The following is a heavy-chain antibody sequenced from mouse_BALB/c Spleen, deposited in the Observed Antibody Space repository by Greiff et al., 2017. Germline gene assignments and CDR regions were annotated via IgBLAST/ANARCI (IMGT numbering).Heavy chain of an antibody. Sequence: EVKLVESGGGLVKPGGSLKLSCAASGFTFSSYAMSWVRQSPEKRLEWVAEISSGGSYTYYPDTVTGRFTISRDNAKNTLYLEMSSLRSEDTAMYYCASYGNYAAYWGQGTLVTVSA. CDR2: ISSGGSYT. CDR3: ASYGNYAAY. D-gene: IGHD2-1*01. V-gene: IGHV5-9-4*01. CDR1: GFTFSSYA. J-gene: IGHJ3*01.